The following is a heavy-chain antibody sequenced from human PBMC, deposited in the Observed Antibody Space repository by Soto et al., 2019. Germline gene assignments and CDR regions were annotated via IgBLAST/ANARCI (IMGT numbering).Heavy chain of an antibody. Sequence: SETLSLTCAVYGGSFSGYYWSWIRQPPEKGLEWIGEINHSGSTNYNPSLKSRVTISVDTSKNQFSLKVSSVTAADTAVYYCARGLGVTDRVDHWGQGTLVTVSS. CDR1: GGSFSGYY. CDR3: ARGLGVTDRVDH. V-gene: IGHV4-34*01. CDR2: INHSGST. D-gene: IGHD3-3*01. J-gene: IGHJ4*02.